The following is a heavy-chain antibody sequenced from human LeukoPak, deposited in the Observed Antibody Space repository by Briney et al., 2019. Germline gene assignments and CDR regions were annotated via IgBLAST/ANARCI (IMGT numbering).Heavy chain of an antibody. D-gene: IGHD3-22*01. J-gene: IGHJ4*02. CDR2: IYYSGST. V-gene: IGHV4-59*01. CDR3: VRDYYDSSGYARVFDY. CDR1: GGSISSYY. Sequence: SETLSLTCTVSGGSISSYYWSWIRQPPGKGLEWIGYIYYSGSTNYNPSLKSRVTISVDTSKNQFSLKLSSVTAADTAVYYCVRDYYDSSGYARVFDYWGQGTLVTVSS.